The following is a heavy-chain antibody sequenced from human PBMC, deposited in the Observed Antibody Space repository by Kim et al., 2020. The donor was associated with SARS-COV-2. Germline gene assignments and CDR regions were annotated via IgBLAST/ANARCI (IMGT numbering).Heavy chain of an antibody. V-gene: IGHV1-3*01. J-gene: IGHJ6*02. CDR3: AREMTPYSSPWALGMDV. Sequence: ASVKVSCKASGYSFIAYTIHWVRQAPGQSLQWVGWIHVGNGNTKYSEKFQGRLTISRDTSASTVYMEVSSLRSEDTANYYCAREMTPYSSPWALGMDVWGQGITVTVSS. CDR2: IHVGNGNT. D-gene: IGHD6-13*01. CDR1: GYSFIAYT.